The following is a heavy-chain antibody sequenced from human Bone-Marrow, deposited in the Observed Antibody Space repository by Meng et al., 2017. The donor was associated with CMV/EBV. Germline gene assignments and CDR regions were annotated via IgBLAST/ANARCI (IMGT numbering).Heavy chain of an antibody. CDR3: ARASRWRYSRPRTPLYFDF. Sequence: SLDGNYWSCIRPSPGKGLEWIGAINHGGNTNYSPSLKTRVTISRDTSKNQFFLKMTSVTAADAGLYYCARASRWRYSRPRTPLYFDFWGQGILVTVSS. D-gene: IGHD6-13*01. V-gene: IGHV4-34*01. CDR1: SLDGNY. CDR2: INHGGNT. J-gene: IGHJ4*02.